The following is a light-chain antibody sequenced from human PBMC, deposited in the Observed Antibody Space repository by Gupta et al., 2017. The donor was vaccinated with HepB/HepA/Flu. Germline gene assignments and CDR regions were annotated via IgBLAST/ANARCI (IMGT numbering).Light chain of an antibody. Sequence: SYELTQPPSVSVSPGQTARITCSGDALPKKYAYWYQQKPGQAPVLLIYKDSERPSGIPERFSGSSSGTTVTLTISGVQAEDEADYHCQSADSSGTYWVFGGGTKLTVL. CDR1: ALPKKY. V-gene: IGLV3-25*03. J-gene: IGLJ3*02. CDR3: QSADSSGTYWV. CDR2: KDS.